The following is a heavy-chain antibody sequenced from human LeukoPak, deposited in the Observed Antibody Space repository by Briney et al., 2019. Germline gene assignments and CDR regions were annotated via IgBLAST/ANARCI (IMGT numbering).Heavy chain of an antibody. CDR3: AGDIDDFWSGYSSRLDY. Sequence: GGSLRLSCAASGFTFSSYSMNWVRQAPGKGLEWVSYISSSSSTIYYADSVKGRFTISRDNAKNSLYLQMNSLRAEDTAVYYCAGDIDDFWSGYSSRLDYWGQGTLVTVSS. CDR1: GFTFSSYS. J-gene: IGHJ4*02. D-gene: IGHD3-3*01. V-gene: IGHV3-48*04. CDR2: ISSSSSTI.